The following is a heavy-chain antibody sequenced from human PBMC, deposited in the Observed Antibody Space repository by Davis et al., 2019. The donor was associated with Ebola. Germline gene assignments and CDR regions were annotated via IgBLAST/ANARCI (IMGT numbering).Heavy chain of an antibody. CDR1: GFIFRNYA. CDR2: VSHSERER. D-gene: IGHD3-3*02. V-gene: IGHV3-30*04. J-gene: IGHJ6*02. Sequence: PGGSLRLSCAASGFIFRNYAMHWVRQAPGKGLEWVAVVSHSERERFYADSVKGRFTISRDNSKSTLYLQMNSLRDDDTAVYFCAKVFSTTHSYWYGLDVWGQGTTVIVSS. CDR3: AKVFSTTHSYWYGLDV.